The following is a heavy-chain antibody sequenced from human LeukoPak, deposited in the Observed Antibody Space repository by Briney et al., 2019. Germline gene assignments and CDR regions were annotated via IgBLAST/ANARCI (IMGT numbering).Heavy chain of an antibody. V-gene: IGHV4-34*01. CDR1: GGSFSGYY. CDR2: INHSGST. Sequence: SETLSLTCAVYGGSFSGYYWSWIRQPPGKGLEWIGEINHSGSTNYNPSLRSRVTISVDTSKNQFSLNLSSVTAADTAVYYCARPHSTFFDQDAAYYFDYWGQGTLVTVSS. D-gene: IGHD3-9*01. CDR3: ARPHSTFFDQDAAYYFDY. J-gene: IGHJ4*02.